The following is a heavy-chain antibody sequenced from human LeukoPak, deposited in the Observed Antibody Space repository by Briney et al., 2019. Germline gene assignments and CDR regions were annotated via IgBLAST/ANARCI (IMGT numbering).Heavy chain of an antibody. V-gene: IGHV1-8*01. CDR1: GYTFTSYD. D-gene: IGHD3-10*01. CDR2: MNPNSGNT. J-gene: IGHJ4*02. CDR3: ARGFGLLWFGDYYFDY. Sequence: GASVKVSCKASGYTFTSYDINWVRQATGQGLEWMGWMNPNSGNTGYAQKFQGRVTMTRNTSISTAYMELSSLRSEDTAVYYCARGFGLLWFGDYYFDYWGQGTLVTVSS.